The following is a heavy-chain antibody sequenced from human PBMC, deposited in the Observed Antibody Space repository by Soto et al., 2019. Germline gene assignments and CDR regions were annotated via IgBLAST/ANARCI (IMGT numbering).Heavy chain of an antibody. CDR3: ATSGGHHFGMDV. CDR2: ISGYNGNT. J-gene: IGHJ6*02. D-gene: IGHD2-8*02. V-gene: IGHV1-18*01. Sequence: GASVKVSCKASSFIFTSYGINWVRQAPGQGLEWMGWISGYNGNTKYGQKFQDRVTLTAGTSTATAFIEVRSLRGDDSAVYYCATSGGHHFGMDVWGQGTTVTVSS. CDR1: SFIFTSYG.